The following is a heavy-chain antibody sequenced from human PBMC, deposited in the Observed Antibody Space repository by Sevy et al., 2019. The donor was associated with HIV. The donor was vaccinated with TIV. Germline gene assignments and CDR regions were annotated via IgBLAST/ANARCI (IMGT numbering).Heavy chain of an antibody. Sequence: AAVKVSCKASGYTFTSYGISWVGQAPGQGLEWMGWISAYNRNTNYPQKLQGRVTMTTDTSTTTAYMELRSLRSDDTAVYHCAREFLSDTGLAHGQAAEDVWGQGTTVTVSS. J-gene: IGHJ6*02. CDR1: GYTFTSYG. CDR2: ISAYNRNT. CDR3: AREFLSDTGLAHGQAAEDV. D-gene: IGHD5-18*01. V-gene: IGHV1-18*01.